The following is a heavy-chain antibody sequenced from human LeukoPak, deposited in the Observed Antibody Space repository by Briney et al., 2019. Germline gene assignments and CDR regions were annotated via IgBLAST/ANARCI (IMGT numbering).Heavy chain of an antibody. CDR1: GGSISSYY. D-gene: IGHD3-3*01. CDR3: ARGLLITIFGVVPPGGYWFDP. Sequence: PSETLSLTCTVSGGSISSYYWSWIRQPPGKGLEWIGYIYYSGSTNYNPSLKSRVTISVDTSKNQFSLKLSSVTAADTAVYYCARGLLITIFGVVPPGGYWFDPWGQGTLVTVSS. J-gene: IGHJ5*02. V-gene: IGHV4-59*01. CDR2: IYYSGST.